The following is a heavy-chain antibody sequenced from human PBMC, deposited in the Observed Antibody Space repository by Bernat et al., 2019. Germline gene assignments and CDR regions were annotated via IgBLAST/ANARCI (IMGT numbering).Heavy chain of an antibody. J-gene: IGHJ3*02. V-gene: IGHV4-31*03. D-gene: IGHD3-9*01. CDR3: ARERSLDILTHYVYAFDI. CDR1: GGSISSGGYY. CDR2: IYYSGNT. Sequence: QVQLQESGPGLVKPSQTLSLTCTVSGGSISSGGYYWSWIRQHPGKGLEWIGYIYYSGNTYYNPSLKSRVTISVDTSKNQFSLKLSSVTAADTAVYYCARERSLDILTHYVYAFDIWGQGTMVTVSS.